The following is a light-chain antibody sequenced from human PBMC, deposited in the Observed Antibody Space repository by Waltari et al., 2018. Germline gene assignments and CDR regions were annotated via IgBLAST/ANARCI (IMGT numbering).Light chain of an antibody. J-gene: IGLJ3*02. CDR2: STN. V-gene: IGLV7-43*01. Sequence: QTVVTQEPSLTVSPGGTVTLTCASSTGAVTSGFYPSWFQQKPGQPPRALIYSTNNKHSWTPARFSGSLLGGKAALTLSGVQVEDKAEYYCLLYYGGAQVFGGGTKLTVL. CDR1: TGAVTSGFY. CDR3: LLYYGGAQV.